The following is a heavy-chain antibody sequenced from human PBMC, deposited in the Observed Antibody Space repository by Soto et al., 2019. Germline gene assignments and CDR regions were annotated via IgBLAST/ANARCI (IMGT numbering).Heavy chain of an antibody. D-gene: IGHD5-18*01. Sequence: VGSLRLSCAASGFTFNNYAMHWVRQAPGKGLEWVAFISYDGSSKYYADSVTGRFTISRDNSRNTLYLQMNSLRAEDTAVYYCARGDGYIYGNTFDSWGQGTLVTISS. CDR2: ISYDGSSK. V-gene: IGHV3-30-3*01. CDR3: ARGDGYIYGNTFDS. J-gene: IGHJ4*02. CDR1: GFTFNNYA.